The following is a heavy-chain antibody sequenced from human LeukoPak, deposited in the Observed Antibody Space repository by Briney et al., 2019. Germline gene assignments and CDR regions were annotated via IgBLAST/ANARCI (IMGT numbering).Heavy chain of an antibody. CDR1: GFTFSSYW. J-gene: IGHJ4*02. CDR2: IKQDGTEE. Sequence: PGGSLRLSCAASGFTFSSYWMSWVRQAPGKGLEWVANIKQDGTEEYYVDSVKGRFTISRDNAKNSLYLQMNSLGADDTAVYYCARWEGNGYYFDYRGQGTLVTVSS. V-gene: IGHV3-7*01. CDR3: ARWEGNGYYFDY. D-gene: IGHD3-22*01.